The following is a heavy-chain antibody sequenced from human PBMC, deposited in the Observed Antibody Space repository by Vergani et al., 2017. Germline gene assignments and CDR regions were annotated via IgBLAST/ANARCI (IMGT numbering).Heavy chain of an antibody. CDR1: GFIFSHYW. CDR2: INQDGSEK. D-gene: IGHD3-22*01. CDR3: ARINYYGSSGYSLTRWHNWFDP. Sequence: EVQLVESGGGLVQPGGSLRLSCAASGFIFSHYWMSWVRQAPGKGLEWVANINQDGSEKYYVDSVKARFTSSRDNAKNSLYLQMNSLRAEDTALYYCARINYYGSSGYSLTRWHNWFDPWGQGTLITFSS. V-gene: IGHV3-7*01. J-gene: IGHJ5*02.